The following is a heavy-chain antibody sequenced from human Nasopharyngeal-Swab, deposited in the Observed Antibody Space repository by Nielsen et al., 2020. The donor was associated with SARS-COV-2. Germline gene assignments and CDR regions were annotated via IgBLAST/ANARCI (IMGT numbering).Heavy chain of an antibody. CDR3: ARGDSSSWTDDAFDI. J-gene: IGHJ3*02. Sequence: GRFTISRDNAKNSLYLQMNSLRAEDTAVYYCARGDSSSWTDDAFDIWGQGTMVTVSS. V-gene: IGHV3-11*06. D-gene: IGHD6-13*01.